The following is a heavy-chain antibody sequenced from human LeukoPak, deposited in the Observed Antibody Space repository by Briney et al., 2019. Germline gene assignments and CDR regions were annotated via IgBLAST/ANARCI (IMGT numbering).Heavy chain of an antibody. V-gene: IGHV1-2*02. J-gene: IGHJ4*02. CDR3: ARENGGEDY. CDR1: GYTFTDYY. D-gene: IGHD2-21*01. Sequence: ASVKVSCKASGYTFTDYYLHWVRQAPGQGLEWMGCINPNSGGTDYAQKSQGRVTMTRDTSTSTVYMELSSLRSEDTAVYYCARENGGEDYWGQGTLVTVSS. CDR2: INPNSGGT.